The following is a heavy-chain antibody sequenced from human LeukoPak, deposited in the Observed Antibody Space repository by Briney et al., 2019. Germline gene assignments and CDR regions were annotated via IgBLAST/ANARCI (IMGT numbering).Heavy chain of an antibody. V-gene: IGHV3-74*01. D-gene: IGHD7-27*01. CDR3: ARDKNWELGS. CDR2: INHDATDT. Sequence: GGSLRLSCAASGFTFSSYVMHWVRQAPGKGLVWVSRINHDATDTIYADSVKGRFTISRDNAKNTLYLQMNGLRAEDTAVYYCARDKNWELGSWGQGTLVTVSS. J-gene: IGHJ4*02. CDR1: GFTFSSYV.